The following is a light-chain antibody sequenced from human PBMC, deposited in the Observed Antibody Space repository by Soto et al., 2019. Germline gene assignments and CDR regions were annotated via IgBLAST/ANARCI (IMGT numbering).Light chain of an antibody. CDR1: TSDIAGYNY. CDR2: EVT. V-gene: IGLV2-14*01. Sequence: QSVLTQPPSVSGAPGQSITISCTGTTSDIAGYNYVSWYQQHPGKAPKLLIYEVTSRASGVSHRFSGSKSGNTASLTISGLQAGDEAEYYCNSYTSASFYVFGTGTKVTVL. J-gene: IGLJ1*01. CDR3: NSYTSASFYV.